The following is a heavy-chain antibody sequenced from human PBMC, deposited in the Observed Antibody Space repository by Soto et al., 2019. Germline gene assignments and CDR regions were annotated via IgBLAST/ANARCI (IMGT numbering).Heavy chain of an antibody. CDR2: ISSATTYI. J-gene: IGHJ3*02. CDR1: DFAFGSHT. V-gene: IGHV3-21*01. D-gene: IGHD7-27*01. CDR3: ARNILTGDPSRPFDI. Sequence: GGSLRLSCAASDFAFGSHTMAWVRQAPGKGLEWVSSISSATTYILYVDSVRGRFTISRDSAKKALFLQMDSLTADDAAVYFCARNILTGDPSRPFDIWGQGTMVTVSS.